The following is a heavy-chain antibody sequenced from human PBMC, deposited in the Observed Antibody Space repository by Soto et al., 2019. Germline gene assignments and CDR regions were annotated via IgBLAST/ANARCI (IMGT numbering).Heavy chain of an antibody. CDR1: GFTFSSYW. CDR3: ARALAAEVVPAAIDAFDI. D-gene: IGHD2-2*01. CDR2: IKQDGSEK. V-gene: IGHV3-7*01. Sequence: QPGGSLRLSCAASGFTFSSYWMSWVRQAPGKGLEWVANIKQDGSEKYYVDSVKGRFTISRDNAKNSLYLQMNSLRAEDTAVYYCARALAAEVVPAAIDAFDIWGQGTMVTVSS. J-gene: IGHJ3*02.